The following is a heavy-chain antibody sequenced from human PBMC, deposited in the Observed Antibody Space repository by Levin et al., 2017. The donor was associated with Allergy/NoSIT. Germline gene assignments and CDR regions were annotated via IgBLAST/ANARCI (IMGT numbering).Heavy chain of an antibody. CDR3: AKEGAYCGGDCYLDY. Sequence: PGGSLRLSCAASGFTFSSYGMHWVRQAPGKGLEWVAVISYDGSNKYYADSVKGRFTISRDNSKNTLYLQMNSLRAEDTAVYYCAKEGAYCGGDCYLDYWGQGTLVTVSS. V-gene: IGHV3-30*18. CDR2: ISYDGSNK. D-gene: IGHD2-21*02. CDR1: GFTFSSYG. J-gene: IGHJ4*02.